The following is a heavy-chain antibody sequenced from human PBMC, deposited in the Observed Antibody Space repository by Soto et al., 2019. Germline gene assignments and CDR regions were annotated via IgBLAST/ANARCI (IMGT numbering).Heavy chain of an antibody. Sequence: QVQLVQSGAEVRKPGASVKVSCKASGYKFTGDHLHWVRQTPGLGLEWMGRINPNSGSTNYAQKFQGRVTLTRDTSPTTAYMELSILRSEDTAVYYCARGEVHSSGWNFDFWGQGTLVTVSS. D-gene: IGHD6-19*01. J-gene: IGHJ4*02. CDR2: INPNSGST. CDR3: ARGEVHSSGWNFDF. V-gene: IGHV1-46*03. CDR1: GYKFTGDH.